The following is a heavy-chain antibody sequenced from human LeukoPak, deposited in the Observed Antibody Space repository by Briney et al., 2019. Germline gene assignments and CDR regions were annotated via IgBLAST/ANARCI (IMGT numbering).Heavy chain of an antibody. Sequence: PGGSLRLSCAASGFTFSSCAMNWVRQAPGKGLEWVSAITGSGGSTYYADSVKGRFTISRDNSKNTLYLHMNTLRAEDTAIYYCAKDRTVGASYWYFDLWGRGTLVTVSS. CDR2: ITGSGGST. CDR3: AKDRTVGASYWYFDL. V-gene: IGHV3-23*01. CDR1: GFTFSSCA. D-gene: IGHD1-26*01. J-gene: IGHJ2*01.